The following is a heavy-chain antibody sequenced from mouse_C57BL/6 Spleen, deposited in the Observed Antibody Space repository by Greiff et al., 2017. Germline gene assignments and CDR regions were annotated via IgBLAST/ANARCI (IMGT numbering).Heavy chain of an antibody. CDR2: IYPRDGST. CDR1: GYTFTSYD. D-gene: IGHD1-1*01. V-gene: IGHV1-85*01. J-gene: IGHJ3*01. CDR3: ARSYGSSYEWFAY. Sequence: QVQLQQSGPELVKPGASVKLSCKASGYTFTSYDINWVKQRPGQGLEWIGWIYPRDGSTKYNEKFKGKATLTVDTSSSTAYMERHSLTSEDSAVYFCARSYGSSYEWFAYWGQGTLVTVSA.